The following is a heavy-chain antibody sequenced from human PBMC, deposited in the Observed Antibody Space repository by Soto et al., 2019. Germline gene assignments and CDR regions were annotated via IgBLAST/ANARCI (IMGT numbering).Heavy chain of an antibody. D-gene: IGHD2-2*01. V-gene: IGHV1-8*01. CDR3: ARGSFGVVVPAAIGDYYYYYMDV. CDR1: GYTFTSYD. J-gene: IGHJ6*03. Sequence: ASVKVSCKASGYTFTSYDINWVRQATGQGLEWMGWMNPNRGNTGYAQKFQGRVTMTRNTSISTAYMELSSLRSEDTAVYYCARGSFGVVVPAAIGDYYYYYMDVWGKGTTVTVSS. CDR2: MNPNRGNT.